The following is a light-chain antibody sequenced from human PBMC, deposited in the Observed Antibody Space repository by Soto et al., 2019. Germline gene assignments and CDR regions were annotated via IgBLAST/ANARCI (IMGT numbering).Light chain of an antibody. Sequence: QSVLTQPASVSGSPGQSITISCTGTSSDVGGYNYVSWYQQHPGKAPKLMIYEVSNRPSGVSNRFSGSKSGNTASLTISGLQADDEAAYYCSSYKSSSTGVFGTGTKVTV. CDR1: SSDVGGYNY. V-gene: IGLV2-14*01. J-gene: IGLJ1*01. CDR2: EVS. CDR3: SSYKSSSTGV.